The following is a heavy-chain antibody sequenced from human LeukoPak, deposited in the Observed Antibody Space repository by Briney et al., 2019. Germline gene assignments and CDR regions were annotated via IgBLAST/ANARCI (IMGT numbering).Heavy chain of an antibody. J-gene: IGHJ4*02. V-gene: IGHV3-30-3*01. CDR2: ISYDGGSNK. Sequence: GRSLRLSCAASGFTFSGYAMHWVRQAPGKGLEWEALISYDGGSNKYYADSVKGRFTISRDNSKNTLCLQMNSLRAEDTAVYYCAREERGHLVGYWGQGTLVTVSS. CDR3: AREERGHLVGY. D-gene: IGHD6-6*01. CDR1: GFTFSGYA.